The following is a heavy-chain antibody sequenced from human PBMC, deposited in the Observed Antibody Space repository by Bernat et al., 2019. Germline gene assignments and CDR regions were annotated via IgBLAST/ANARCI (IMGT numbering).Heavy chain of an antibody. D-gene: IGHD4-17*01. CDR1: GFTFSSYS. CDR2: ISSSSSTI. Sequence: EVQLVESGGGLVQPGGSLRLSCAASGFTFSSYSMNWVRQAPGKGLEWVSYISSSSSTIYYADSVKGRFTISRDNAKNSLYLQMNSLRVEDTAVYYCARGHWTTVTHGDAFDVWGQGTMVTVSS. J-gene: IGHJ3*01. V-gene: IGHV3-48*01. CDR3: ARGHWTTVTHGDAFDV.